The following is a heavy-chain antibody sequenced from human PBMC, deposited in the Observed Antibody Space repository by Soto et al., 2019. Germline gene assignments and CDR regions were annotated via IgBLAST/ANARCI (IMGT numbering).Heavy chain of an antibody. CDR1: GFTFSSYA. CDR2: ISGSGGST. V-gene: IGHV3-23*01. Sequence: EVQLLESGGGLVQPGGSLRLSCAASGFTFSSYAMSWVRQAPGKGLEWVSAISGSGGSTYYADSVKGRFTISRDNSKNTLYLQTNSLRAEDTAVYYCAKESLSGPWSANWFDPWGQGTLVTVSS. J-gene: IGHJ5*02. CDR3: AKESLSGPWSANWFDP. D-gene: IGHD3-3*01.